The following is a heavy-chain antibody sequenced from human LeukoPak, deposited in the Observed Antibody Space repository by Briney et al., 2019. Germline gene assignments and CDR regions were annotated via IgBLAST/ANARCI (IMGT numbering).Heavy chain of an antibody. V-gene: IGHV3-30*03. Sequence: PGGSLRLSCAASGFTFSGYGMHWVRQAPGKGLEWVAVISYDGHNEYYADSVKGRFTISRDNSKNTVYVQMNSLRAEDTAVYYCASFSYYYGLDVWGQGTTVTVSS. CDR1: GFTFSGYG. CDR3: ASFSYYYGLDV. J-gene: IGHJ6*02. D-gene: IGHD3-3*01. CDR2: ISYDGHNE.